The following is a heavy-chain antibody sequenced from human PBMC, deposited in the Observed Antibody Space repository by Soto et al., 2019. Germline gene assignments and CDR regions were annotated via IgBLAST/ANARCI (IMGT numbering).Heavy chain of an antibody. CDR1: GYTFSTYA. D-gene: IGHD2-15*01. CDR2: INSNGGST. J-gene: IGHJ4*02. V-gene: IGHV3-64*01. CDR3: TTDSTQTFCDGGPCYSVQTKIHDS. Sequence: PGGSLRLSCAASGYTFSTYAMHWVRQAPGKGLEYVSVINSNGGSTFYANSVKGRFTISRDNSKNTLYLQMNSLITEDTAVYYCTTDSTQTFCDGGPCYSVQTKIHDSWGQGTLVTVSS.